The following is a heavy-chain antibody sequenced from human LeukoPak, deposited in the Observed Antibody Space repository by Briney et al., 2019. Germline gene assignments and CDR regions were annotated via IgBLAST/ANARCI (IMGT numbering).Heavy chain of an antibody. Sequence: ASVKVSCRASGYTFTSYAMHWVRQAPGQRLEWMGWINAGNGNTKYSQEFQGRVTITRDTSASTAYMELSSLRSEDLAVYYCAREVDYGDFDYWGQGTLVTVSS. CDR3: AREVDYGDFDY. D-gene: IGHD4-17*01. J-gene: IGHJ4*02. CDR2: INAGNGNT. CDR1: GYTFTSYA. V-gene: IGHV1-3*03.